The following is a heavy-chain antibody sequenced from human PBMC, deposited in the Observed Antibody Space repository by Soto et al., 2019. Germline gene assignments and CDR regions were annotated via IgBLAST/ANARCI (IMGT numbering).Heavy chain of an antibody. CDR1: GFTFDDYG. V-gene: IGHV3-20*04. J-gene: IGHJ4*02. CDR2: INWNGGST. Sequence: SGGSLRLSCAASGFTFDDYGMSWVRQAPGKGLEWVSGINWNGGSTGYADSVKGRFTISRDNAKNSLYLQMNSLRAEDTALYYCARGGGSGSYSAYWGQGTLVTVSS. D-gene: IGHD3-10*01. CDR3: ARGGGSGSYSAY.